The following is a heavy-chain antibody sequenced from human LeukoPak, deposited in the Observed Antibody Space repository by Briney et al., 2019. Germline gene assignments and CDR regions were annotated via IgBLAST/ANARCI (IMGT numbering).Heavy chain of an antibody. D-gene: IGHD6-13*01. Sequence: ASVKVSCKASGYTFTSYYMHWVRQAPGQGLEWMGIINPSVGSTSYAQKFQGRVTMTRDMSTSTVYMELSSLRSEDTAVYYCARAYSSSWYVAEYFQHWGQGTLVTVSS. CDR2: INPSVGST. J-gene: IGHJ1*01. V-gene: IGHV1-46*01. CDR3: ARAYSSSWYVAEYFQH. CDR1: GYTFTSYY.